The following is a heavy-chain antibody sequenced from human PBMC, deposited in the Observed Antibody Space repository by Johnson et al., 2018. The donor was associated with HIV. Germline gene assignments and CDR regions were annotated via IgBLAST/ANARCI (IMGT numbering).Heavy chain of an antibody. J-gene: IGHJ3*02. CDR1: GFTFSTYG. D-gene: IGHD2-8*01. CDR3: ARVVKFNGRFAAFDI. Sequence: QVQLVESGGGVVQPGRSLRLSCAASGFTFSTYGMHWVRQAPGKGLEWVAVMWYDGSNKYYADSVKGRFTTSRDNAKNSLYLQMSSLSAEDTAFYYCARVVKFNGRFAAFDIWGQGTMVTVSS. CDR2: MWYDGSNK. V-gene: IGHV3-33*01.